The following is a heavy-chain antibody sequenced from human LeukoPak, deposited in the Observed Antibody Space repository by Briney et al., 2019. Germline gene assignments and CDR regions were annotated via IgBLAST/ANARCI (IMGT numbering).Heavy chain of an antibody. V-gene: IGHV4-30-4*01. D-gene: IGHD1-1*01. CDR1: GGSISSGDYY. CDR2: IYYSGST. J-gene: IGHJ4*02. Sequence: SETLSLTCTVSGGSISSGDYYWSWIRQPPGKGLEWIGYIYYSGSTYFNPSLKSQVTISVDTSKNQFSLKLSSVTAADTAVYYCARENEGYWGQGTLVTVSS. CDR3: ARENEGY.